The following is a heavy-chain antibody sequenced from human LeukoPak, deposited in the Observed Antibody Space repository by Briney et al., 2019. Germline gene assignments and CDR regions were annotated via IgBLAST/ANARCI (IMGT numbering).Heavy chain of an antibody. CDR1: GYSFTSYW. CDR3: ARLEFGGLYT. Sequence: GESLKISCKGSGYSFTSYWIGWVRQMPGKGLEWMGIIYAADSDTRYSPSFQGQVTISADKSISTAYLQRSGLEASDTAMYYCARLEFGGLYTWGQGTLVTVSS. J-gene: IGHJ5*02. D-gene: IGHD3-10*01. V-gene: IGHV5-51*01. CDR2: IYAADSDT.